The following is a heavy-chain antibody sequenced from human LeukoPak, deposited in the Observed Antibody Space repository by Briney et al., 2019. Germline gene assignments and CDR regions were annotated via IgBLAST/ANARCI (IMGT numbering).Heavy chain of an antibody. Sequence: PGGSLRLSCAASGFSLSNYWMNWVRQSPGKGLEWVAIINPDGSGKYSVDSVKGRFTISRDNAKNSLYLQMSSLRVEDTAVYYCARGGHRQKEFWGQGTLVTVSS. CDR1: GFSLSNYW. D-gene: IGHD3-10*01. J-gene: IGHJ4*02. CDR2: INPDGSGK. CDR3: ARGGHRQKEF. V-gene: IGHV3-7*01.